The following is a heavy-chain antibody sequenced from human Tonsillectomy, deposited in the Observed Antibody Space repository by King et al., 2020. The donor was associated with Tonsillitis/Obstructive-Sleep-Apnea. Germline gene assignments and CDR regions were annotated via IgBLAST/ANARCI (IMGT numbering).Heavy chain of an antibody. CDR2: IYWDDDK. V-gene: IGHV2-5*02. Sequence: ITLKESGPTLVKPTQTLTLTCTFSGFSLGTSGVGVGWIRQPPGKALEWLALIYWDDDKRYSPSLKSRLTITKDTSKNQVVLTITNMDPVDTATYYCAHLGYCSGGSCYSFDYWGQGTLVTVSS. J-gene: IGHJ4*02. CDR3: AHLGYCSGGSCYSFDY. D-gene: IGHD2-15*01. CDR1: GFSLGTSGVG.